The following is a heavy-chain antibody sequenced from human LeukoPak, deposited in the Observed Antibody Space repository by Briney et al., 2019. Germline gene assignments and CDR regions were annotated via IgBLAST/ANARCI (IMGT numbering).Heavy chain of an antibody. CDR3: AGLYSYGDDY. V-gene: IGHV4-59*01. CDR1: GGFINSYY. J-gene: IGHJ4*02. CDR2: IYYSGTA. Sequence: PSETLSLTCTVSGGFINSYYWSWIRQPPGKGLEWIGYIYYSGTANYNPSLKSRVTISLDTSNNQFSLNLSSVTAADTAVYYCAGLYSYGDDYWARESWSPCPQ. D-gene: IGHD5-18*01.